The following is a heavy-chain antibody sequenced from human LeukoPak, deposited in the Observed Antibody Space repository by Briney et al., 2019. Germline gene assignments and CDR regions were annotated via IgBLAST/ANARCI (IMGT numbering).Heavy chain of an antibody. CDR2: IYTSVST. CDR1: GGSISSGSYD. CDR3: ARDGIFGVVNYYFDY. J-gene: IGHJ4*02. V-gene: IGHV4-61*02. Sequence: SETLSLTCTVSGGSISSGSYDWGWIRQAAGKGLEWIGRIYTSVSTNYNPSLNSRVTISVDTSKNQFSLKLSSVTAADTAVYYCARDGIFGVVNYYFDYWGQGTLVTVSS. D-gene: IGHD3-3*01.